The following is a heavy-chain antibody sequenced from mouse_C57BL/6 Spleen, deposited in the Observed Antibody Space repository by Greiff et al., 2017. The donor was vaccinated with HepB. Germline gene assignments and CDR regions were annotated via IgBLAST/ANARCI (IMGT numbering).Heavy chain of an antibody. V-gene: IGHV14-3*01. J-gene: IGHJ1*03. CDR1: GFTFNNSS. CDR3: ARSVGYFDV. CDR2: IDPANGNT. Sequence: EVQLEESVAELVRPGASVKLSCTASGFTFNNSSMHWVKQRPEQGLEWIGWIDPANGNTKYAPKFQGKATITADTTSNTAYLQLSSLTSEDTAFYYSARSVGYFDVWGTGTTVTVSS.